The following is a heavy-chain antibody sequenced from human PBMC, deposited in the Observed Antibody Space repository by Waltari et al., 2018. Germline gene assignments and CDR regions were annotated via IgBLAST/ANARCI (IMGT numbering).Heavy chain of an antibody. V-gene: IGHV3-23*01. CDR1: GIIFNNFA. D-gene: IGHD1-20*01. Sequence: EVQLLESGGGLVQPGGSLRLSCAASGIIFNNFAINWVRLAPGTGLDWVAAITVSDEPFYADSVMGRFTVSRDTSKNTVYLQMNGLRAEDTAIYYCAKPFYNWDDPLHSWGQGTLVAVSS. CDR2: ITVSDEP. CDR3: AKPFYNWDDPLHS. J-gene: IGHJ4*02.